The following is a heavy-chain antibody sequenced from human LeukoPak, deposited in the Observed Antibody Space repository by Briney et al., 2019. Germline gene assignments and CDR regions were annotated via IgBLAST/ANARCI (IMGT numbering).Heavy chain of an antibody. CDR3: ARDLRNYYDSSGYDPEYFQH. CDR2: IIPILGIA. D-gene: IGHD3-22*01. J-gene: IGHJ1*01. CDR1: GGTFSSYA. V-gene: IGHV1-69*04. Sequence: ASVKVSCKASGGTFSSYAISWVRQAPGQGLEWMGRIIPILGIANYAQKFQGRVTITADKSTSTACMELSSLRSEDTAVYYCARDLRNYYDSSGYDPEYFQHWGQGTLVTVSS.